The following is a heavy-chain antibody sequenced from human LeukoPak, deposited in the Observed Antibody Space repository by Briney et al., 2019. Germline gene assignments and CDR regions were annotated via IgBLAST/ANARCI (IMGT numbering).Heavy chain of an antibody. V-gene: IGHV4-38-2*01. CDR1: GYSISSGYY. CDR3: ARRLVVLQGFDY. D-gene: IGHD3-16*02. CDR2: IYHSGST. J-gene: IGHJ4*02. Sequence: SETLSLTCAVSGYSISSGYYWGWIRQPPGKGLEWIGSIYHSGSTYYNPSLKSRVTISGDTSKNQFSLKLSSVTAADTAVYYCARRLVVLQGFDYWGQGTLVTVSS.